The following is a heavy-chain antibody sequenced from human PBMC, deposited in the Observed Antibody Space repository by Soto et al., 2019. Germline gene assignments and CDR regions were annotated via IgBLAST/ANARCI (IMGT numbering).Heavy chain of an antibody. D-gene: IGHD5-12*01. V-gene: IGHV4-59*01. Sequence: SETLSLTCTVSGGSISSYYWSWIRQPPGKGLEWIGYIYYSGSTNYNPSLKSRVTISVDTSKNQFSLKLSSVTAADTAVYYCARDADGGYDLDAFDIWGQGTMVTVSS. CDR3: ARDADGGYDLDAFDI. CDR2: IYYSGST. J-gene: IGHJ3*02. CDR1: GGSISSYY.